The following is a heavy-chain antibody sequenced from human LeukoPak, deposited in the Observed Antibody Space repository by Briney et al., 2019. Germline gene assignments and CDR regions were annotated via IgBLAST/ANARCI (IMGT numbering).Heavy chain of an antibody. Sequence: ASVKVSCKASGYTFTSYDINWVRQATGQGLEWMGWMNPNSGSTGYAQKFQGRVSITRNTSISTAYMELSSLRSEDTAVYYCARDGLYCTNGVCSSDIWGQGTLVTVSS. J-gene: IGHJ3*02. CDR2: MNPNSGST. CDR1: GYTFTSYD. V-gene: IGHV1-8*03. CDR3: ARDGLYCTNGVCSSDI. D-gene: IGHD2-8*01.